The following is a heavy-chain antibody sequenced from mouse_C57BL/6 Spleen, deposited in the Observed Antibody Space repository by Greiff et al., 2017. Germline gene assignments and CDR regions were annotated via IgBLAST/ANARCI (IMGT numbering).Heavy chain of an antibody. CDR3: ARYESYYGSSPDY. CDR2: IDPANGNT. V-gene: IGHV14-3*01. D-gene: IGHD1-1*01. CDR1: GFNIKNTY. J-gene: IGHJ2*01. Sequence: VQLKESVAELVRPGASVKLSCTASGFNIKNTYMHWVKQRPEQGLEWIGRIDPANGNTKYAPKFQGKATITADTSSNTAYLQLSSLTSEDTAIYYCARYESYYGSSPDYWGQGTTLTVSS.